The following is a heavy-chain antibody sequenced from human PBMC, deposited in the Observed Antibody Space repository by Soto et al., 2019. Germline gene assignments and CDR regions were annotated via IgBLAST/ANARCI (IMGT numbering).Heavy chain of an antibody. D-gene: IGHD2-15*01. J-gene: IGHJ3*02. CDR3: AKAFIGGSLLDASNI. CDR1: GFTFGDYT. CDR2: ISWDGDTT. Sequence: SLRLSCAASGFTFGDYTMHWVRQAPGKGLEWVSLISWDGDTTNYADSVKGRFTISRDNSKNSLFLQMNSLRTEDTALYYCAKAFIGGSLLDASNIWGQGTMVTVSS. V-gene: IGHV3-43*01.